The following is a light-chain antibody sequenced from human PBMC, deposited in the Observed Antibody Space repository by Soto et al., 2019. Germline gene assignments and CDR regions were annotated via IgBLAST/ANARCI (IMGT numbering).Light chain of an antibody. CDR2: LEGSGSY. J-gene: IGLJ2*01. CDR3: ETWDSNTRV. V-gene: IGLV4-60*02. Sequence: QSVLTQSSSASASLGSLVKLTCTLSSGHSSYIIAWHQQKPGKAPRYLMKLEGSGSYNKGSGVPDRFSGSSSGADRYLTISNLQFEDEADYYCETWDSNTRVFGGGTKLTVL. CDR1: SGHSSYI.